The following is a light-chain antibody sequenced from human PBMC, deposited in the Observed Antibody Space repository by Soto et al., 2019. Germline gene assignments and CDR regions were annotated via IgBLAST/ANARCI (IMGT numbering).Light chain of an antibody. Sequence: EIVLTQSPATLSLSPGERATLSCRASQSVSSYLAWYQQKPGQAPRLLIYDASNRATGIPARFSGSGSGTAFTLTISSLEPEDFAVYSFQQRSNWPLTFGGGTEVEIK. V-gene: IGKV3-11*01. CDR3: QQRSNWPLT. CDR1: QSVSSY. J-gene: IGKJ4*01. CDR2: DAS.